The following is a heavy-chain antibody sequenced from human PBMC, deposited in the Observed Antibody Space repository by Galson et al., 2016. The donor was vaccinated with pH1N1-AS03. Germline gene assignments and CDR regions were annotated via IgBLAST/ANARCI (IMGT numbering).Heavy chain of an antibody. D-gene: IGHD2-15*01. Sequence: SLRLSCAGSGFKISTYAINWVRQAPGKGLEWVSGIDRNSGTIGYTDSVKGRFTISRDNAKNSLYLEMNSLRAEDTALYYCAKSPGYCSAGSCSDQGYFDYWGQGTLVTVSS. CDR2: IDRNSGTI. J-gene: IGHJ4*02. CDR1: GFKISTYA. CDR3: AKSPGYCSAGSCSDQGYFDY. V-gene: IGHV3-9*01.